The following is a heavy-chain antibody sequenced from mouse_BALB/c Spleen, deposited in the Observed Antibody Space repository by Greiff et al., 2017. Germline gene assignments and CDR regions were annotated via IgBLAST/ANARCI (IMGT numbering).Heavy chain of an antibody. D-gene: IGHD4-1*01. CDR2: IYPSDSYT. V-gene: IGHV1-69*02. CDR3: TRGLTGTGFDY. J-gene: IGHJ2*01. Sequence: VQLQQPGAELVRPGASVKLSCKASGYTFTSYWINWVKQRPGQGLEWIGNIYPSDSYTNYNQKFKDKATLTVDKSSSTAYMQLSSPTSEDSAVYYCTRGLTGTGFDYWGQGTTLTVSS. CDR1: GYTFTSYW.